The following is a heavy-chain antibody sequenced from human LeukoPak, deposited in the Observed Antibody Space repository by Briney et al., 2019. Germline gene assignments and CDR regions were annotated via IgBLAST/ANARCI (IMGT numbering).Heavy chain of an antibody. CDR2: INSDGSST. J-gene: IGHJ3*02. CDR1: GFTFSSYW. CDR3: ARVYCSSTSCPLAAFDI. D-gene: IGHD2-2*01. Sequence: GGSLRLSCAASGFTFSSYWMHWVRQAPGKGLVWVSRINSDGSSTGYADSVKGRFTISRDNAKNTLYLQMNSLRAEDTAVYYCARVYCSSTSCPLAAFDIWGQGTMVTVSS. V-gene: IGHV3-74*01.